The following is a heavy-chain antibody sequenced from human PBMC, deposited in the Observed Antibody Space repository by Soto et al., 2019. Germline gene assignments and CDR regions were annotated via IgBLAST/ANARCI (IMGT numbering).Heavy chain of an antibody. CDR2: IYDNGRT. D-gene: IGHD1-20*01. V-gene: IGHV4-31*03. J-gene: IGHJ4*02. CDR3: ARVAYNWNRAFDY. Sequence: QVQLQESGPGLVKPSQTLSLTCTVSGGSISSGAYYWSWIRQHPGKGLEWIGSIYDNGRTYYNPSLKSRVTMSVDASKNQFSLELTSVTAADTDMYDCARVAYNWNRAFDYWGQGALVTVSS. CDR1: GGSISSGAYY.